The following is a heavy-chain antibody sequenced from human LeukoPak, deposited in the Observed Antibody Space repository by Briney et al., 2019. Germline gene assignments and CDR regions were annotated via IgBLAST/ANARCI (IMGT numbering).Heavy chain of an antibody. V-gene: IGHV4-34*01. CDR3: ARIRCGHSGSVCYNH. D-gene: IGHD2-21*01. J-gene: IGHJ4*02. CDR2: ISHTEGT. CDR1: GVSINDYY. Sequence: SQTLSLTCGVFGVSINDYYWSWIRQSPGNRLEWIGEISHTEGTRYNPSLESRVTMSVGTSENQLSLKLIFVTAADTAVYYCARIRCGHSGSVCYNHWGLGTLVTVSS.